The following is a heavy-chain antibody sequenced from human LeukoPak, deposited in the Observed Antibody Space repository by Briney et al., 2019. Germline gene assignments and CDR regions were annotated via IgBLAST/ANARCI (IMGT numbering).Heavy chain of an antibody. CDR3: ARAPTTVTTRVLDY. J-gene: IGHJ4*02. V-gene: IGHV3-30*03. D-gene: IGHD4-17*01. CDR2: ISYDGSNK. CDR1: RFTFSSYS. Sequence: GGSLRLSCAASRFTFSSYSMNWVRQAPGKGLEWVAVISYDGSNKYYADSVKGRFTISRDNSKNTLYLQMNSLRAEDTAVYYCARAPTTVTTRVLDYWGQGTLVTVSS.